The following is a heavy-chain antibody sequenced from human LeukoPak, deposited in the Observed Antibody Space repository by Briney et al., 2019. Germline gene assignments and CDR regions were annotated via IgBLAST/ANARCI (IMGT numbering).Heavy chain of an antibody. J-gene: IGHJ4*02. V-gene: IGHV3-7*01. CDR3: ARDRGSSGWYFPFDY. CDR2: IKRDGSEQ. D-gene: IGHD6-19*01. Sequence: PGGSLRLSCAASGFTFSSYWMSWVRQAPGKGLEWVGNIKRDGSEQYYVDSVKGRFTISRDNAKNSLYLQIISLRAEDTAVYYCARDRGSSGWYFPFDYWGQGSQVTVSS. CDR1: GFTFSSYW.